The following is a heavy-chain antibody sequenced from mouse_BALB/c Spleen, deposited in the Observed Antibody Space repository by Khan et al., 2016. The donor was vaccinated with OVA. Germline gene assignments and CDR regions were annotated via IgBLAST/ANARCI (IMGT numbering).Heavy chain of an antibody. D-gene: IGHD1-1*01. Sequence: QIQLVQSGAELAKPGASVKMSCKASGYTFINYWILWVKQRPGQGLEWIGYINPSTGYTKYNQNFKDKATLTADKSSSTAYMQLSSLTSEDSAVYYCARRGLRWDFDYGGQGTTLTVSS. CDR2: INPSTGYT. CDR1: GYTFINYW. J-gene: IGHJ2*01. CDR3: ARRGLRWDFDY. V-gene: IGHV1-7*01.